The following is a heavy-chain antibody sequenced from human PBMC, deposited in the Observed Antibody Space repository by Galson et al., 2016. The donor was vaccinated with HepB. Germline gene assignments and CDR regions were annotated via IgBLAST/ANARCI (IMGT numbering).Heavy chain of an antibody. V-gene: IGHV3-15*07. CDR1: GFSFSHAW. CDR3: TVAASYDFWSGYYMLDP. Sequence: SLRLSCAASGFSFSHAWMHWVRQAPGKGLEWVGRIKSKTDGGTTEHAAPVRGRFAISRDNSKDTLYLQMNRLKTEDTGVYYCTVAASYDFWSGYYMLDPWGQGTLVTVSS. J-gene: IGHJ5*02. D-gene: IGHD3-3*01. CDR2: IKSKTDGGTT.